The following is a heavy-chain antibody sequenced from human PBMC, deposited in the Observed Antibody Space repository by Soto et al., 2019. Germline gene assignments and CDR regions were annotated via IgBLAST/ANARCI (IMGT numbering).Heavy chain of an antibody. CDR3: ARSSVYDLWSGYYIRAPFFSAFDI. J-gene: IGHJ3*02. CDR2: ITPNSGGT. V-gene: IGHV1-2*02. Sequence: ASVKVSCKASGYPFTGYYMHWVRQAPGQGLEWMGWITPNSGGTNYAQKFQGRVTMTRDTSISTAYMELSRLRSDDTAVYYCARSSVYDLWSGYYIRAPFFSAFDIWGQGTMVTVSS. D-gene: IGHD3-3*01. CDR1: GYPFTGYY.